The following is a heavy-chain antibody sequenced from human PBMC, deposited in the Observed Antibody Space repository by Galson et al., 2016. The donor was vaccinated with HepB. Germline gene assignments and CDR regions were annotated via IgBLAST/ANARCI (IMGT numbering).Heavy chain of an antibody. D-gene: IGHD3-16*01. Sequence: SCKASGYTFGDYAMSWFRQAPGKGLEWVSFFRSRVYDGETDYAASVKGRFTISRDDSKNIAYLQMDSLKTEDTAMYYCARGWGTADYWGQGVLVTVSS. CDR3: ARGWGTADY. V-gene: IGHV3-49*03. CDR1: GYTFGDYA. J-gene: IGHJ4*02. CDR2: FRSRVYDGET.